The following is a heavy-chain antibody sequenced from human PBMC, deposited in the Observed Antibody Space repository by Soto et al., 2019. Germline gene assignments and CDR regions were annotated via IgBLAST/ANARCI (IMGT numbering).Heavy chain of an antibody. D-gene: IGHD1-7*01. J-gene: IGHJ4*02. CDR2: ISSRGST. CDR1: GGSVSCGTYY. Sequence: QVQLQESGPGLVTPSETLSLTCTVSGGSVSCGTYYWSWIRQPPGKGLEWIGYISSRGSTNYNPSLKSRVTISVDTSKNQFSLKLTSVTAADTAVYYCAMAGNYRYFDAWGQGTLVTVSS. V-gene: IGHV4-61*01. CDR3: AMAGNYRYFDA.